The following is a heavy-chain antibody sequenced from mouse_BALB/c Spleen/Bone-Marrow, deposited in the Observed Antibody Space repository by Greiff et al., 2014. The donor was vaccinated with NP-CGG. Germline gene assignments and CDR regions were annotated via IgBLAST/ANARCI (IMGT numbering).Heavy chain of an antibody. CDR2: INPGSGGA. CDR3: ARFGRYYFDY. Sequence: VQLQESGAELVRPGTAVNVSCKASGYASTNYLIEWVKQRPGQGLEWIGVINPGSGGANYNEKFKGKATLTADKSSSTAYMQLSSLTSDDSAVYFCARFGRYYFDYWGQGTTLTVSS. V-gene: IGHV1-54*01. J-gene: IGHJ2*01. CDR1: GYASTNYL.